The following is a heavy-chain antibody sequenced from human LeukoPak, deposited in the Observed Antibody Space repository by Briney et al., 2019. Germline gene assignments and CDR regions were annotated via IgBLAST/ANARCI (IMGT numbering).Heavy chain of an antibody. D-gene: IGHD3-3*01. CDR1: GGSISRYY. V-gene: IGHV4-59*08. Sequence: SETLSLTCTVSGGSISRYYWSWIRQPPGKGLEWIGYIYDNWTTNYNPSLKSRVTMSVDTSKNQFSLKLSSVTAADTAVYYCARQAYWGGYFTIDYWGQGTLVTVSS. J-gene: IGHJ4*02. CDR2: IYDNWTT. CDR3: ARQAYWGGYFTIDY.